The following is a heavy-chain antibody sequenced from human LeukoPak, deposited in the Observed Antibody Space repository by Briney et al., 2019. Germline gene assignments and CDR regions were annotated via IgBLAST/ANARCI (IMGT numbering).Heavy chain of an antibody. Sequence: GGSLRLSCAASGFTFSSYGMHWVRQAPGKGLEWVAFIRYDGSNKYYTDSVKGRFTISRDNSKNTLYLQMNSRRAEDTAVYYCAKIPNYYDSSAYYVYWGQGTLVTVPS. J-gene: IGHJ4*02. CDR3: AKIPNYYDSSAYYVY. V-gene: IGHV3-30*02. CDR2: IRYDGSNK. CDR1: GFTFSSYG. D-gene: IGHD3-22*01.